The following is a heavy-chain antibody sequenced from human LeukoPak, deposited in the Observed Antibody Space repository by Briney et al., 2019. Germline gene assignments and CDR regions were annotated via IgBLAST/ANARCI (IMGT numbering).Heavy chain of an antibody. V-gene: IGHV3-64*01. D-gene: IGHD3-10*01. CDR3: ASDITNEPYAFDI. CDR2: ISSNGGST. Sequence: GGSLRLSCAASGFTFSSYAMHWVRQAPGKGLEYVSAISSNGGSTYYANSVKGRFTISRDNSKNTLYLQMGSLRAEDMAVYYCASDITNEPYAFDIWGQGTMVTVSS. J-gene: IGHJ3*02. CDR1: GFTFSSYA.